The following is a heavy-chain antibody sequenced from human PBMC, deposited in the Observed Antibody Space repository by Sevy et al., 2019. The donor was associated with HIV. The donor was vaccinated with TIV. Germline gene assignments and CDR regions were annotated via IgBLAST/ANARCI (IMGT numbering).Heavy chain of an antibody. J-gene: IGHJ5*02. Sequence: ASVKVSCKASGFTFRTYIMHWARQAPGQRPEWMGWIHGGNVNTEYSQKFQGRVTITRDTSASTTYMEVSSLRSEDTAGYYGVGSREPAHYDIVTGGWFDPWGQGTLVTVSS. CDR2: IHGGNVNT. V-gene: IGHV1-3*01. D-gene: IGHD3-9*01. CDR1: GFTFRTYI. CDR3: VGSREPAHYDIVTGGWFDP.